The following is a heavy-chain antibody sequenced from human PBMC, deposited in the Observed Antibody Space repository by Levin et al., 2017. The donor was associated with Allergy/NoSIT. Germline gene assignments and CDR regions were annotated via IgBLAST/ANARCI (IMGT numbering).Heavy chain of an antibody. CDR2: IYSGGST. CDR1: GFTVSSNY. Sequence: GGSLRLSCAASGFTVSSNYMSWVRQAPGKGLEWVSVIYSGGSTYYADSVKGRFTISRDNSKNTLYLQMNSLRAEDTAVYYCARQTWGIGDAFDIWGQGTMVTVSS. CDR3: ARQTWGIGDAFDI. D-gene: IGHD3-16*01. J-gene: IGHJ3*02. V-gene: IGHV3-66*04.